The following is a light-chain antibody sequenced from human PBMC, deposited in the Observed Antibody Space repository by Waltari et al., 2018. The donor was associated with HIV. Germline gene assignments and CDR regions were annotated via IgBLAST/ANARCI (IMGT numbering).Light chain of an antibody. CDR3: SSYANANIL. V-gene: IGLV2-14*01. Sequence: QSALTQPASVSGSPGQSITISCTATSSAVGAYNSVLWYQHPPGKAPKLIIYEVSNRPSGISNRFSGSKSGNTASLTISGLQAEDEADYYCSSYANANILFGGGTKLTVL. CDR2: EVS. J-gene: IGLJ3*02. CDR1: SSAVGAYNS.